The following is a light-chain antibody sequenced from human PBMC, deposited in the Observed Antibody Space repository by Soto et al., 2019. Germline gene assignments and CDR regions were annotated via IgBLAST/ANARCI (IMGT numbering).Light chain of an antibody. V-gene: IGLV1-44*01. J-gene: IGLJ1*01. CDR2: NNN. Sequence: QSVLTQPPSASETPGQRVTISCSGSSSNIGINTVDWFQQLPGTAPKLLIYNNNQRPSGVPDRFSGSKSGTSASLAISGLQSEDESDYYCAALDDSLNGYVFGTGTELTVL. CDR3: AALDDSLNGYV. CDR1: SSNIGINT.